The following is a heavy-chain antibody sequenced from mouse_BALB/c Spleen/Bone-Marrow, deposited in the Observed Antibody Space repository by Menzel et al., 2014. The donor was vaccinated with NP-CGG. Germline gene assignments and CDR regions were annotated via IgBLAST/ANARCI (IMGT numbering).Heavy chain of an antibody. J-gene: IGHJ2*01. CDR3: NADPIT. V-gene: IGHV14-4*02. CDR2: IDPENGDT. Sequence: EVQLQQSGAELVRSGASVKLSCTASGFNIKDYYMNWVKRRPEQGLEWIGWIDPENGDTEYAPKFQGKATMTADTSSNTAYLQLSSLTSGDTGVYYCNADPITWGQGTTLTVSS. CDR1: GFNIKDYY.